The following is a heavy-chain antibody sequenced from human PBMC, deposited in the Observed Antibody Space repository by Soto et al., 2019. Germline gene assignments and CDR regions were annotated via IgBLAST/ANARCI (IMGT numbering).Heavy chain of an antibody. CDR2: INPSGGST. CDR3: AGVGGYNNWFDP. J-gene: IGHJ5*02. CDR1: GYTFTSYY. V-gene: IGHV1-46*01. Sequence: ASVKVSCKASGYTFTSYYMHWVRQPPGQGLEWMGIINPSGGSTSYAQKFQGRVTMTRDTSTSTVYMELSSVRSEDTAVYYCAGVGGYNNWFDPWGQGTLVTVSS. D-gene: IGHD3-22*01.